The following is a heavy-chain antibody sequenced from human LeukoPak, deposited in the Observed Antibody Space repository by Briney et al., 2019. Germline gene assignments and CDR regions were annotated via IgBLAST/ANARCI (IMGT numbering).Heavy chain of an antibody. Sequence: GESLKISCKGSGYSFTSYWIGWVRPMPGKGLGWMGIIYPGDSDTRYSPSFQGQVTISADKSISTAYLQWSSLKASDTAMYYCARRSGILTGTYYYYYGMDVWGQGTTVTVSS. V-gene: IGHV5-51*01. D-gene: IGHD3-9*01. J-gene: IGHJ6*02. CDR3: ARRSGILTGTYYYYYGMDV. CDR1: GYSFTSYW. CDR2: IYPGDSDT.